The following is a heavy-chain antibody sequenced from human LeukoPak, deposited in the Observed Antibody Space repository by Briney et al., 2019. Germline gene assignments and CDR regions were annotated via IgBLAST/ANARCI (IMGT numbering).Heavy chain of an antibody. Sequence: GASVKVSCKASGHSFSTYDISWVRQAPGQGLEWMGWISDSGNTNYAQKFQGRVTITADKSTSTAYMELSSLRSEDTAVYYCAREDSSGWYLGYWGQGTLVTVSS. CDR2: ISDSGNT. CDR3: AREDSSGWYLGY. V-gene: IGHV1-18*04. D-gene: IGHD6-19*01. J-gene: IGHJ4*02. CDR1: GHSFSTYD.